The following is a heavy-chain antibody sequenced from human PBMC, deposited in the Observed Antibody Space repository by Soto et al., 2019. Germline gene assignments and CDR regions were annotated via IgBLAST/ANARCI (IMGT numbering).Heavy chain of an antibody. CDR1: GGTFSNYA. J-gene: IGHJ6*02. V-gene: IGHV1-69*12. CDR3: ARVEAVAGLYNYPGLDV. CDR2: IVPIFGTT. D-gene: IGHD6-19*01. Sequence: QVQLVRSGAEVKKPGSSVKVSCKVSGGTFSNYAIDWVRLAPGHGLEWMGGIVPIFGTTYYTQKFQGRATIIADDSTTTAYLGMSSLRSEDTAIYYCARVEAVAGLYNYPGLDVWGQGTAFTVSS.